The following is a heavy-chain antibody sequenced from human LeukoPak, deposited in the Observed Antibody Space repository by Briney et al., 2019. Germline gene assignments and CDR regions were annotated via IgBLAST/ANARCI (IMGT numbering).Heavy chain of an antibody. CDR1: GYTFTSYA. CDR3: ARAENSWLLSFPYYFDY. J-gene: IGHJ4*02. CDR2: INAGNGNT. Sequence: EASVKVSCKASGYTFTSYAMHWVRQAPGQRLEWMGWINAGNGNTKYSQKFQGRVTMTTDTSTSTAYMELRSLRSDDTAVYYCARAENSWLLSFPYYFDYWGQGTLVTVSS. V-gene: IGHV1-3*01. D-gene: IGHD5-12*01.